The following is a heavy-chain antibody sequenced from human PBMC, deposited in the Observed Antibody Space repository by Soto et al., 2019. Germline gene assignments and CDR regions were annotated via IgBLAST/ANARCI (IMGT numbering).Heavy chain of an antibody. CDR3: EKGDWYIDY. Sequence: SETLSLTCTVSGVSMNNHYWSWIRQPPGKGLEWIGYIYYSGSTSYNPSLKSRVAMSVDTSKNQFSLNLSSVTTSDTAVYFCEKGDWYIDYWGKGTLV. J-gene: IGHJ4*02. CDR1: GVSMNNHY. V-gene: IGHV4-59*11. D-gene: IGHD6-19*01. CDR2: IYYSGST.